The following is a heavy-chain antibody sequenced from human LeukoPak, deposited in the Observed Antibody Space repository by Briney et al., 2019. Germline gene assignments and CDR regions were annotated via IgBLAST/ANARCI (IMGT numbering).Heavy chain of an antibody. CDR2: IRNDGINK. Sequence: PGGSLRLSCAASGFSFRSYGMHWVRQAPGKELEWVAFIRNDGINKYYADSVKGRLTISRDNSKNTLYLQINSLRPEDTAVYYCARSYGANYFDFWGQGTLVAASS. CDR3: ARSYGANYFDF. J-gene: IGHJ4*02. V-gene: IGHV3-30*02. CDR1: GFSFRSYG. D-gene: IGHD4-23*01.